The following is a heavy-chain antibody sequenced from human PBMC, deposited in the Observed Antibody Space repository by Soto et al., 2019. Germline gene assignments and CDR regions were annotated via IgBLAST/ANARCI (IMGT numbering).Heavy chain of an antibody. CDR2: IPSRGRP. CDR1: GASVAGGSYY. Sequence: QVQLRESGPGLVKPSQTLSLTCSVSGASVAGGSYYWSWVRQPPGKGLEWIGYIPSRGRPFYNPSLTGRRTISADTAKNQLSLQLTSVTAADTAVYYCARDTYSGYDFGLWGQGTLVTVSS. J-gene: IGHJ5*02. CDR3: ARDTYSGYDFGL. D-gene: IGHD5-12*01. V-gene: IGHV4-30-4*01.